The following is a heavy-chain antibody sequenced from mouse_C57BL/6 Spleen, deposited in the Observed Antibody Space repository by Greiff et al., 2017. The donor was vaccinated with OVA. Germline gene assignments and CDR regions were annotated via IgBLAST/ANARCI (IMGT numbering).Heavy chain of an antibody. D-gene: IGHD4-1*01. J-gene: IGHJ2*01. CDR1: GYAFSSSW. Sequence: VQLQQSGPELVKPGASVKISCKASGYAFSSSWMNWVKQRPGKGLEWIGRIYPGDGDTNYNGKFKGKATLTADKSSSTAYMQLSSLTSEDSAVYVCARDWDGVFDYWGQGTTLTVSS. CDR3: ARDWDGVFDY. CDR2: IYPGDGDT. V-gene: IGHV1-82*01.